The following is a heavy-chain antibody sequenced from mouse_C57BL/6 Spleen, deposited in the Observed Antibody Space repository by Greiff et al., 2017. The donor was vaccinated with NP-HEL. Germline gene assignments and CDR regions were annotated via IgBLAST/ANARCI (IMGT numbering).Heavy chain of an antibody. J-gene: IGHJ2*01. CDR3: ARSGSSGYLDY. Sequence: QVQLQQPGTELVKPGASVKLSCKASGYTFTSYWMHWVKQRPGQGLEWIGNINPSNGGSNYNEKFKSKATLTVDKSSSTAYMQLSSLTSEDSAGYYCARSGSSGYLDYWGQGTTLTVAS. D-gene: IGHD3-2*02. CDR2: INPSNGGS. CDR1: GYTFTSYW. V-gene: IGHV1-53*01.